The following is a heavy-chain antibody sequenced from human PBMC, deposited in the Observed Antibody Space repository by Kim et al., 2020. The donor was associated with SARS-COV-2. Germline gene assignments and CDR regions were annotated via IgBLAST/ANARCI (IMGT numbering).Heavy chain of an antibody. CDR3: ARDPGWAEEGFDI. D-gene: IGHD3-16*01. V-gene: IGHV3-7*01. J-gene: IGHJ3*02. CDR2: IKQDGSEK. CDR1: GFTFSSYW. Sequence: GGSLRLSCAASGFTFSSYWMSWVRQAPGKGLEWVANIKQDGSEKYYVDSVKGRFTISRDNAKNSLYLQMNSLRAEDTAVYYCARDPGWAEEGFDIWGQGTMVTVSS.